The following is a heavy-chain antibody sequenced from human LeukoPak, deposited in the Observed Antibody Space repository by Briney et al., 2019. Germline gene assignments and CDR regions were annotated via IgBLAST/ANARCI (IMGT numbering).Heavy chain of an antibody. Sequence: GGSLRLSCAASGFTFSSFAMSWIRQAPGKGLEWVSAVSSSGGRTYYAYFVKGRFTISRDNSKNTLYLQMNSLRAEDTAVYYCATYGDYEAYHFDYWGQGTLVTVSS. CDR2: VSSSGGRT. D-gene: IGHD4-17*01. V-gene: IGHV3-23*01. J-gene: IGHJ4*02. CDR1: GFTFSSFA. CDR3: ATYGDYEAYHFDY.